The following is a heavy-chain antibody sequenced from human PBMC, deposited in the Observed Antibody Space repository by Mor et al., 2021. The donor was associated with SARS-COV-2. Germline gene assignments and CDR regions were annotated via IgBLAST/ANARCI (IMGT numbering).Heavy chain of an antibody. CDR3: ARVRDNWNDGLDY. D-gene: IGHD1-20*01. J-gene: IGHJ4*02. V-gene: IGHV1-3*01. Sequence: GWINAGNGNTKYSQKFQGRVTITRDTSASTAYMELSSLRSEDTAVYYCARVRDNWNDGLDYWGQGTLVTVSS. CDR2: INAGNGNT.